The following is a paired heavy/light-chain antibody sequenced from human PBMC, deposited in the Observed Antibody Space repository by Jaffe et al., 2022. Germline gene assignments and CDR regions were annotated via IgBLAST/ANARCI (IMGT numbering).Light chain of an antibody. CDR1: QSLSSN. CDR3: QQYNNWPMYT. V-gene: IGKV3-15*01. CDR2: GAS. Sequence: EIVMTQSPATLSVSPGERATLSCRASQSLSSNLAWYQQKPGQAPSLLIYGASTRATGIPARFSGSGSGTEFTLTISSLQSEDFAVYYCQQYNNWPMYTFGQGTKLEIK. J-gene: IGKJ2*01.
Heavy chain of an antibody. Sequence: EVQLVQSGAEVKKPGESLKISCKGSGYSFSSYWIAWVRQMPGKGLEWMGIIYPGDSDTRYSPSFQGQVTISADKSISTAYLQWSSLKASDTAMYYCVRKLDWGNWFDPWGQGTLVTVSS. J-gene: IGHJ5*02. CDR2: IYPGDSDT. D-gene: IGHD3-9*01. V-gene: IGHV5-51*03. CDR3: VRKLDWGNWFDP. CDR1: GYSFSSYW.